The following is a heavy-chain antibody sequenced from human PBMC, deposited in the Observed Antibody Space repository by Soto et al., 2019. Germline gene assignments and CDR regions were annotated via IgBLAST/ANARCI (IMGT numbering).Heavy chain of an antibody. J-gene: IGHJ3*02. CDR1: GFTFSNYA. CDR3: ATPYIRGAFDI. D-gene: IGHD5-18*01. V-gene: IGHV3-23*01. Sequence: EVQLLESGGGLVQPGGSLRLSCAASGFTFSNYAMTWVRQAPGKGLEWVSCISGGSTYYADSVKGRFTISRDNSKSALYLQMNSLRADDTAVYYCATPYIRGAFDIWGQGTMVTVSS. CDR2: ISGGST.